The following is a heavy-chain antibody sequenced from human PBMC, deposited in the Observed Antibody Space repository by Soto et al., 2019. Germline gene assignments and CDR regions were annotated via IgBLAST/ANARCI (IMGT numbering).Heavy chain of an antibody. V-gene: IGHV3-7*03. CDR1: GFTFSSYW. CDR3: ASGSSSPTGYYYYYGMDV. D-gene: IGHD6-6*01. Sequence: PGGSLRLSCAASGFTFSSYWMSWVRQAPGKGLEWVANIKQDGSEKYYVDSVKGRFTISRDNAKNSLYLQMNSLRAEDTAVYYCASGSSSPTGYYYYYGMDVWGQGTKVTVYS. CDR2: IKQDGSEK. J-gene: IGHJ6*02.